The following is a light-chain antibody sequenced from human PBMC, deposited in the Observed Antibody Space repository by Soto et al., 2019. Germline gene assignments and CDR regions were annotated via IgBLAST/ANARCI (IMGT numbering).Light chain of an antibody. CDR1: QIVTSTY. CDR3: QQYDSSHLT. CDR2: GTS. J-gene: IGKJ4*01. Sequence: ENVLTQSPGTLSLSPGERATLSCRASQIVTSTYLAWYQQKPGQAPSLLIYGTSSRATGIPDRFSGSGSGTDFTLTISSLEPEDVAVYYCQQYDSSHLTFGGGTKVEIK. V-gene: IGKV3-20*01.